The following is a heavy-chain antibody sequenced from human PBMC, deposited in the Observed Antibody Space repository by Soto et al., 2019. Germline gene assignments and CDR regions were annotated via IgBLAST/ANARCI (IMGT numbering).Heavy chain of an antibody. CDR2: IYYLGST. CDR1: GGSMSEYF. CDR3: ARDGYDGSGSPYPAY. V-gene: IGHV4-59*01. D-gene: IGHD3-10*01. J-gene: IGHJ4*02. Sequence: SGTLSLTCSVSGGSMSEYFWSWIRQSPGKGLEWIGYIYYLGSTDYNPSLKSRVTISVDTSKRQFSLRLTSVTAADTAVYYCARDGYDGSGSPYPAYWGPGTQVTVSS.